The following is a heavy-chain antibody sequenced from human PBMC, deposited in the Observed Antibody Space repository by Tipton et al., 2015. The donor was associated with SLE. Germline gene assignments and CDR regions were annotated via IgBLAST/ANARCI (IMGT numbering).Heavy chain of an antibody. Sequence: LRLSCAVSGYSISSGYYWSWIRQPPGKGLEWIGEINHSGSTNYNPSLKSRVTISLDTSKNQFSLKLSSVTAADTAVYYCATGEVNYYDSSGTGAFDIWGQGTMVTVSS. CDR3: ATGEVNYYDSSGTGAFDI. J-gene: IGHJ3*02. CDR2: INHSGST. V-gene: IGHV4-38-2*01. D-gene: IGHD3-22*01. CDR1: GYSISSGYY.